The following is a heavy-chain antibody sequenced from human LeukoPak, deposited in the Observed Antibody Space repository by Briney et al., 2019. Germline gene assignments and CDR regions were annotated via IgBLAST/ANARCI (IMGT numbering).Heavy chain of an antibody. D-gene: IGHD6-19*01. V-gene: IGHV4-4*07. CDR2: ISATGNT. Sequence: SETLSLTCTVSSGSISNYHWSWIRQPAGKGLEWIGRISATGNTNYNPSLTSRVTISVDKSKNQFSLNLNSVPAADTAVYFCARVNSSGSFHDYWGQGARVTVSS. CDR3: ARVNSSGSFHDY. CDR1: SGSISNYH. J-gene: IGHJ4*02.